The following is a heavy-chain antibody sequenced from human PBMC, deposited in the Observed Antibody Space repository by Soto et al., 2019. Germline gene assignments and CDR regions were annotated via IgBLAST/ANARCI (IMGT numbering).Heavy chain of an antibody. D-gene: IGHD3-3*01. CDR3: ARSLFNYDFWSGSGWFDP. V-gene: IGHV4-39*01. Sequence: SETLSLTCTASGGSISSSSYYWGWIRQPPGKGLEWIGSIYYSGSTYYNPSLKSRVTISVDTSKNQFSLKLSSVTAADTAVYYCARSLFNYDFWSGSGWFDPWGQGTLVTVSS. CDR1: GGSISSSSYY. J-gene: IGHJ5*02. CDR2: IYYSGST.